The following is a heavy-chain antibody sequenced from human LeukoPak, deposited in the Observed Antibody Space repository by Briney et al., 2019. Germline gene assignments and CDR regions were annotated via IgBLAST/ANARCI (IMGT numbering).Heavy chain of an antibody. J-gene: IGHJ4*02. D-gene: IGHD3-10*01. CDR3: AKDSADTMVRGVSVDY. V-gene: IGHV3-9*01. Sequence: PGGSLRLSCAASGFTLDDYAMHWVRQAPGKGLEWVSGISWNSGSIGYADSVKGRFTISRDNAKNSLYLQMNSLRAEDTALYYCAKDSADTMVRGVSVDYWGEGTLVTVSS. CDR1: GFTLDDYA. CDR2: ISWNSGSI.